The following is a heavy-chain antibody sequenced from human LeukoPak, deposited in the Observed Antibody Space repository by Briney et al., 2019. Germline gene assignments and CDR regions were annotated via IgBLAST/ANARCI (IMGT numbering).Heavy chain of an antibody. CDR1: AYTFTSYY. V-gene: IGHV1-46*01. CDR2: INPSGGSA. Sequence: ASVKVSCKASAYTFTSYYMHWVRQAPGQRLEWMGIINPSGGSASYAQKFQGRVTMTRDTSTSTVYMELSSLRSEDTAVYYCATMLHPPRGIAAAGTFGGFDPWGQGTLVTVSS. CDR3: ATMLHPPRGIAAAGTFGGFDP. J-gene: IGHJ5*02. D-gene: IGHD6-13*01.